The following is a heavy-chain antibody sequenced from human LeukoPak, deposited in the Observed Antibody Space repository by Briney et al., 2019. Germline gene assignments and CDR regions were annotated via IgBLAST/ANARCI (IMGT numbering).Heavy chain of an antibody. CDR3: ARGGGAYYSSSWWRVLYYFDY. J-gene: IGHJ4*02. CDR1: GGTFSSYA. CDR2: IIPIFGTA. V-gene: IGHV1-69*05. Sequence: GASVKVSCKASGGTFSSYAISWVRQAPGQGLEWMGGIIPIFGTANYAQKFQGRVTITTDESTSTAYMELSSLRSEDTAVYYCARGGGAYYSSSWWRVLYYFDYWGQGTLVTVSS. D-gene: IGHD6-13*01.